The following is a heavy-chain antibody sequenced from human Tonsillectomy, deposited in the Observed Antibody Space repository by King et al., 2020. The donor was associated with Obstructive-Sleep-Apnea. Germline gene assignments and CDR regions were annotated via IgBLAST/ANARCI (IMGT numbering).Heavy chain of an antibody. CDR1: GFTFSSYA. Sequence: QLVQSGGGLVQPGGSLRLSCAASGFTFSSYAMSWVRQAPGKGLEWVSAISGSGGSRYYADSGNGRFTIYRDNSKNPLYLQMNSLRAEDTAVYYCAKGGEHCSSTSSSLYYYGMDAWGQGTTVTVSS. J-gene: IGHJ6*02. D-gene: IGHD2-2*01. V-gene: IGHV3-23*04. CDR3: AKGGEHCSSTSSSLYYYGMDA. CDR2: ISGSGGSR.